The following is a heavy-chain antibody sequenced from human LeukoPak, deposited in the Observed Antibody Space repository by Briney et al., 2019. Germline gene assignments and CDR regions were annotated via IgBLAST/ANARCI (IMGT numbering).Heavy chain of an antibody. D-gene: IGHD1-26*01. CDR3: ATHIFEYSGCPQVAFDI. CDR1: GYSFISYW. V-gene: IGHV5-51*01. Sequence: PGESLKISCKGSGYSFISYWIGWVRQMPGKGLEWMGIIYPGDSDTTYSPSFQGQVTFSADKSISTAYLQWTSLRASDTAMYYCATHIFEYSGCPQVAFDIWGQGTMVTVSS. J-gene: IGHJ3*02. CDR2: IYPGDSDT.